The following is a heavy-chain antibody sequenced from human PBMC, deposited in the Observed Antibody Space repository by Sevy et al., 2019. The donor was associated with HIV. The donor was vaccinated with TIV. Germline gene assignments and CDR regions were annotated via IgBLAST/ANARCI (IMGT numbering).Heavy chain of an antibody. CDR1: GFTFSSYD. J-gene: IGHJ4*02. D-gene: IGHD6-19*01. CDR3: ARGTSYSSGWYYDFDY. CDR2: IGTAGDT. V-gene: IGHV3-13*01. Sequence: GGSLRLSCAASGFTFSSYDMHWVRQATGKGLEWVSAIGTAGDTYYPGSVKGRFPISRENAKNSLYLQMNSLRAGDTAVYYCARGTSYSSGWYYDFDYWGQGTLVTVSS.